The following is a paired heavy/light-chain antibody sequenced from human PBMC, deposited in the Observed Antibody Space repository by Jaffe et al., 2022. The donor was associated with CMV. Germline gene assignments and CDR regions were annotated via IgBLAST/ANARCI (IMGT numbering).Light chain of an antibody. CDR1: QSLLHSNGYNY. CDR2: LGS. CDR3: MQALQTPPA. Sequence: DIVMTQSPLSLPVTPGEPASISCRSSQSLLHSNGYNYLDWYLQKPGQSPQLLIYLGSNRASGVPDRFSGSGSGTDFTLKISRVEAEDVGVYYCMQALQTPPAFGQGTKLEIK. V-gene: IGKV2-28*01. J-gene: IGKJ2*01.
Heavy chain of an antibody. CDR3: ARGTSVVTAIVKYYYYGMDV. V-gene: IGHV1-69*01. J-gene: IGHJ6*02. Sequence: QVQLVQSGAEVKKPGSSVKVSCKASGGTFSSYAISWVRQAPGQGLEWMGGIIPIFGTANYAQKFQGRVTITADESTSTAYMELSSLRSEDTAVYYCARGTSVVTAIVKYYYYGMDVWGQGTTVTVSS. D-gene: IGHD2-21*02. CDR1: GGTFSSYA. CDR2: IIPIFGTA.